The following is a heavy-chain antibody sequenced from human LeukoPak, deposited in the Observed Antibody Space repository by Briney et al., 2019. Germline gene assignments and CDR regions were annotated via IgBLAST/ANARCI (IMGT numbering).Heavy chain of an antibody. Sequence: GGSPRLSCAASGFTFDDYAMHWVRQAPGKGLEWVSGISWNSGRKDYADSVKGRFTISRDNAKNSLYLRMNSLRVEDTALYYCAKCLSTSCQGAFDYWGQGTLVTVSS. CDR2: ISWNSGRK. J-gene: IGHJ4*02. CDR1: GFTFDDYA. CDR3: AKCLSTSCQGAFDY. D-gene: IGHD2-2*01. V-gene: IGHV3-9*01.